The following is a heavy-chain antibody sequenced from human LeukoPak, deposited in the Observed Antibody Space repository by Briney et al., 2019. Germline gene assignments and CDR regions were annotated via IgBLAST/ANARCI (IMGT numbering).Heavy chain of an antibody. CDR3: ATGSQLLKGMGAFDI. CDR1: GYSFTSYR. D-gene: IGHD2-2*01. V-gene: IGHV5-51*01. Sequence: GESLKISCKGSGYSFTSYRIGWVRQMPGKGLEWMGIIYPGDSDTRYSPSFQGQVTISADKSISTAYLQWSSLKASDTAMYYCATGSQLLKGMGAFDIWGQGTMVTVSS. CDR2: IYPGDSDT. J-gene: IGHJ3*02.